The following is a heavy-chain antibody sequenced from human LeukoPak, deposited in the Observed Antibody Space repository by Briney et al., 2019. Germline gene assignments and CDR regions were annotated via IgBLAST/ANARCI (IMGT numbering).Heavy chain of an antibody. CDR3: ARSNSGYDY. D-gene: IGHD5-12*01. V-gene: IGHV1-8*01. J-gene: IGHJ4*02. CDR1: GYTFTSFG. CDR2: MNPNSGNT. Sequence: ASVKVSCKASGYTFTSFGINWARQATGQGLEWMGWMNPNSGNTGYAQKFQGRVTMTRDTSISTAYMELSSLRSEDTAVYYCARSNSGYDYWGQGTLVTVSS.